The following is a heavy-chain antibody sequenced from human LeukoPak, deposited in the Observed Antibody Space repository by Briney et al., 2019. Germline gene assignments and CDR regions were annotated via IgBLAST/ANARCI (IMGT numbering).Heavy chain of an antibody. J-gene: IGHJ4*02. CDR3: ARDIRARSSSGLLDY. D-gene: IGHD3-22*01. CDR1: GYTFTSYG. Sequence: ASVKVSCKASGYTFTSYGISWVRQAPGQGLEWMGWISAYNGNTNYAQRLQGRITMTTDTSTKMAYLELRSLRFDDTAVYYCARDIRARSSSGLLDYWGQGTLVTVSS. CDR2: ISAYNGNT. V-gene: IGHV1-18*01.